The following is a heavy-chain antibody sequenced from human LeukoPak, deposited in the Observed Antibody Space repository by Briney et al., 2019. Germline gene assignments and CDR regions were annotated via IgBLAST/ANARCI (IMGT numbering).Heavy chain of an antibody. J-gene: IGHJ4*02. CDR1: GGSISIYY. Sequence: SSETLYFTCTVSGGSISIYYWSRIRQPPGKGLEGVGYIYYSGSTNYNPSLKSRVTIPVDTSKNQFSLKLSSVTAADTAVYYCARGRGTMIVVPHYWGQGTLVTVSS. D-gene: IGHD3-22*01. V-gene: IGHV4-59*01. CDR3: ARGRGTMIVVPHY. CDR2: IYYSGST.